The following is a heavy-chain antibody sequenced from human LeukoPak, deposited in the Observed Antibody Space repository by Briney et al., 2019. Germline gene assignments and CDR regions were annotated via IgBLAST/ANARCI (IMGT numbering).Heavy chain of an antibody. CDR1: GFTVSGNY. J-gene: IGHJ4*02. D-gene: IGHD5-12*01. CDR3: ARDGSAYDFDY. CDR2: IYDIGEK. V-gene: IGHV3-66*01. Sequence: PGGSLRLSCAASGFTVSGNYMSWVRQAPGKGLEWVSVIYDIGEKYYADSVKCRFTISRDNSKNRIYLQMNRLRVEDTAVYYCARDGSAYDFDYWGQGTLVTVSS.